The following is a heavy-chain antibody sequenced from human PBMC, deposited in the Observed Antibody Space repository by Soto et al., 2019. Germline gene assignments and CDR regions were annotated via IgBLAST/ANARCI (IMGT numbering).Heavy chain of an antibody. D-gene: IGHD2-15*01. Sequence: GASVKVSCKASGYTFTSYYMHWVRQAPGQGLEWMGIINPSGGSTSYAQKFQGRVTMTRDTSTSTVYMELSSLRSEDTAVYYCARGSRGVVVVAATLDYWGQGTLVTVSS. CDR2: INPSGGST. CDR3: ARGSRGVVVVAATLDY. V-gene: IGHV1-46*01. CDR1: GYTFTSYY. J-gene: IGHJ4*02.